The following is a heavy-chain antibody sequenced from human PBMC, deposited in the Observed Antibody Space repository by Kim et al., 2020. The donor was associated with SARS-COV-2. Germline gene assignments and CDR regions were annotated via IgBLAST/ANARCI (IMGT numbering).Heavy chain of an antibody. Sequence: SETLSLTCAVYGGSFSGYYWSWIRQPPGKGLEWIGEINHSGSTNYNPSLKSRVTISVDTSKNQFSLKLSSVTAADTAVYYCARALGYCSSTSCNDIWGQGTMVTVSS. J-gene: IGHJ3*02. CDR1: GGSFSGYY. D-gene: IGHD2-2*03. V-gene: IGHV4-34*01. CDR3: ARALGYCSSTSCNDI. CDR2: INHSGST.